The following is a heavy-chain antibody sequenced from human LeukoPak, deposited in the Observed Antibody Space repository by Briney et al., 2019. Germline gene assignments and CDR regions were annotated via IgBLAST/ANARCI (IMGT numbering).Heavy chain of an antibody. D-gene: IGHD1-26*01. J-gene: IGHJ6*02. CDR3: ARGVVGATNGYLYYYYGMDV. Sequence: SETLSLTCTVSGGSISSYYWSWIRQPPGKGLEWIGEINHSGSTNYNPSLKSRVTISVDTSKNQFSLKLSSVTAADTAVYYCARGVVGATNGYLYYYYGMDVWGQGTTVTVSS. CDR2: INHSGST. CDR1: GGSISSYY. V-gene: IGHV4-34*01.